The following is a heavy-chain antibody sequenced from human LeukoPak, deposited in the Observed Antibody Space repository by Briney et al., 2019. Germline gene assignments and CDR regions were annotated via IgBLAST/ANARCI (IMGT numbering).Heavy chain of an antibody. CDR2: INHSGST. Sequence: SETLSLTCAVYGGSFSGYYWSWIRQPPGKGLEWIGEINHSGSTNYNPSLKSRVTISVDTSKNQFSLKLSSVTAADTAVYYCAREGQIGFDYWGQGTLVTVSS. CDR3: AREGQIGFDY. CDR1: GGSFSGYY. D-gene: IGHD2/OR15-2a*01. V-gene: IGHV4-34*01. J-gene: IGHJ4*02.